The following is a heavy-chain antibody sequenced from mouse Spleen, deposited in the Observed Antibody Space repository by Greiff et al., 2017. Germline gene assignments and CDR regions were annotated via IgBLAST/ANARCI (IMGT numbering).Heavy chain of an antibody. Sequence: DVKLVESGGGLVKPGGSLKLSCAASGFTFSNYAMSWVRQTPEKRLEWVATISSGGSYTYYPDSVKGRFTISRDNAKNTLYLQMSSLRAEDTAMYYCARHELRLRLDYWGQGTTLTVSS. CDR2: ISSGGSYT. V-gene: IGHV5-9-3*01. CDR3: ARHELRLRLDY. J-gene: IGHJ2*01. CDR1: GFTFSNYA. D-gene: IGHD1-2*01.